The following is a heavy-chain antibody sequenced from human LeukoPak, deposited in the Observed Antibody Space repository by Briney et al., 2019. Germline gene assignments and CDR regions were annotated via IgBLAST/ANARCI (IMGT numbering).Heavy chain of an antibody. J-gene: IGHJ4*02. Sequence: LETLSLTCTVSGGSISSSSYYWGWIRQPPGKGLEWIGSIYYSGSTYYNPSLKSRVTISVDTSKNQFSLKLSSVTAADTAVYYCARLRYSSGWYPPPTDYWGQGTLVTVSS. D-gene: IGHD6-19*01. CDR2: IYYSGST. CDR3: ARLRYSSGWYPPPTDY. V-gene: IGHV4-39*01. CDR1: GGSISSSSYY.